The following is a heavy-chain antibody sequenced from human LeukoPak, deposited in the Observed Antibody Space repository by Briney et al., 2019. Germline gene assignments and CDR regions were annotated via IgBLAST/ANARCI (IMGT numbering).Heavy chain of an antibody. J-gene: IGHJ4*02. D-gene: IGHD6-19*01. Sequence: LRLSCAASGFTFSSYAMSWIRQPPGKGLDWIGYIYHSGSTYYNPSLKSRVTISVDTSKNQFSLKLSSVTAADTAVYYCARGSSSGWYSFDYWGQGTLVTVSS. CDR1: GFTFSSYA. CDR2: IYHSGST. CDR3: ARGSSSGWYSFDY. V-gene: IGHV4-30-4*01.